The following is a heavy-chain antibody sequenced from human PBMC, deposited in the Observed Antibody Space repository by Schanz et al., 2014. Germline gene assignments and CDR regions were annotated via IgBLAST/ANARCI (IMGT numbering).Heavy chain of an antibody. CDR1: GFPFSSHG. CDR2: IENNANGATT. V-gene: IGHV3-15*04. Sequence: VQLVESGGGVVQPGRSLKLSCAASGFPFSSHGMHWVRQAPGKGLEWVGRIENNANGATTDYAAPVKGRFTVSRDDSRNTLYLQMNTLRTDDTALYYCTTFNNRDALYIWGQGTMVSVSS. CDR3: TTFNNRDALYI. D-gene: IGHD1-20*01. J-gene: IGHJ3*02.